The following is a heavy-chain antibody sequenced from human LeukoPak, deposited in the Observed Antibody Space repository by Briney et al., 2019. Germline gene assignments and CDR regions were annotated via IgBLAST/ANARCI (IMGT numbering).Heavy chain of an antibody. CDR1: EFTFSSYG. CDR2: ITGSGGAV. J-gene: IGHJ4*02. D-gene: IGHD3-16*01. CDR3: ARNGGGLDY. Sequence: GGSLRLSCAASEFTFSSYGIIWVRQAPGKGLEWVSWITGSGGAVKYTDSEKGRFTISRDNAKKSVYLQMNSLRVEDTAVYYCARNGGGLDYWGQGTLVTVSS. V-gene: IGHV3-48*03.